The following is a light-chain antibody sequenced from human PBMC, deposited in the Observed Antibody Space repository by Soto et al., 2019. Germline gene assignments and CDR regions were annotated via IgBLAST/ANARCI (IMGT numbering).Light chain of an antibody. CDR3: SSYTISPGYV. J-gene: IGLJ1*01. CDR1: SSDVGGYNY. V-gene: IGLV2-14*01. Sequence: QSVLTQPASVSGSPGQSITISCTGTSSDVGGYNYVSWYQQHPGKAPKLMIYDVSNRPSGVSNRFSGSKSGNTASLTISWLQAEDEADYYCSSYTISPGYVFGTGTKVTVL. CDR2: DVS.